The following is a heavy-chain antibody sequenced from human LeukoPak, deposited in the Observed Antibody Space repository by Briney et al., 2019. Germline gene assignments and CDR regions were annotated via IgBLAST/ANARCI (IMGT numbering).Heavy chain of an antibody. CDR3: AKVEMAVQTSSPADF. CDR2: VRFDGTNE. J-gene: IGHJ4*02. Sequence: GGSLRLSCAASGFTFSTYGMHWLRQAPGKGLEWVAFVRFDGTNEYYADSVKGRFTISRDNSKKIVYLQMNSLRAEDTAVYYCAKVEMAVQTSSPADFWGQGTLVTVSP. D-gene: IGHD5-24*01. CDR1: GFTFSTYG. V-gene: IGHV3-30*02.